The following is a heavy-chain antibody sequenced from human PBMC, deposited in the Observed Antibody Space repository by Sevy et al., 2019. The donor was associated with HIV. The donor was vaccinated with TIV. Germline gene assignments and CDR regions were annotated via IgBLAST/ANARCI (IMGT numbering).Heavy chain of an antibody. V-gene: IGHV3-53*01. CDR2: IYSGGST. Sequence: GGSLRLSCAASGFTVSSNHMSWVRQAPGKGLEWVSVIYSGGSTNYADSVKGRLTISRDNSKNTLYLQMNSLRAEDTAVYYCARGPRTYCTNGVCANDVFDIWGQGTLVTVS. CDR1: GFTVSSNH. D-gene: IGHD2-8*01. CDR3: ARGPRTYCTNGVCANDVFDI. J-gene: IGHJ3*02.